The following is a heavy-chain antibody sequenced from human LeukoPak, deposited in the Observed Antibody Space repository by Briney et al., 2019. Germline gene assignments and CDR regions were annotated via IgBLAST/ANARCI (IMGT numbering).Heavy chain of an antibody. V-gene: IGHV1-69*01. CDR1: GGTFSSYA. CDR3: ARAPLVVPAAMAWFDP. Sequence: GASVKVSCKASGGTFSSYAISWVRQAPGQGLKWMGGIIPIFGTANYAQKFQGRVTITADESTSTAYLELSSLRSEDTAVYYCARAPLVVPAAMAWFDPWGQGTLVTVSS. CDR2: IIPIFGTA. D-gene: IGHD2-2*01. J-gene: IGHJ5*02.